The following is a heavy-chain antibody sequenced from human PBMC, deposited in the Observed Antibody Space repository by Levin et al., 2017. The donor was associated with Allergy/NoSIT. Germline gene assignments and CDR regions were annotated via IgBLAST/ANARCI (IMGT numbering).Heavy chain of an antibody. CDR3: ARDYSEHGGLATIL. CDR2: INRNGGST. Sequence: RAGGSLRLSCAASGFTFDDYGMTWVRQAPGKGLEWVSGINRNGGSTAYADSVKGRFTISRDNAKNSLYLQMNSLRAEDTALYYCARDYSEHGGLATILWGQGTLVTVSS. J-gene: IGHJ4*02. D-gene: IGHD5-12*01. V-gene: IGHV3-20*04. CDR1: GFTFDDYG.